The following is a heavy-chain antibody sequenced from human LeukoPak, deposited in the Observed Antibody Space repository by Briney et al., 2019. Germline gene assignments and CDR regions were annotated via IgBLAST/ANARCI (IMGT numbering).Heavy chain of an antibody. CDR1: GFTFSSYG. V-gene: IGHV3-33*06. J-gene: IGHJ5*02. CDR2: IWYDGSNK. Sequence: HPGGSLRLSCAASGFTFSSYGMHWVRQAPGKGLEWVAVIWYDGSNKYYADSVKGRFTISRDNSKNTLYLQMNSLRAEDTAVYYCAKEDGSGSNWFDPWGQGTLVTVSS. D-gene: IGHD3-10*01. CDR3: AKEDGSGSNWFDP.